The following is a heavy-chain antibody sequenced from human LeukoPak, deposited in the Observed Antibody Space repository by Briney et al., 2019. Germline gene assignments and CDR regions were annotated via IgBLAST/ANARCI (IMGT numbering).Heavy chain of an antibody. V-gene: IGHV1-18*01. Sequence: ASVTVSCKASGYTFTSYGISWVRQAPGQGLEWMGGISSYNGNTNYAQKLQGIVTMTTDTSTSTAYMELRSLRSDDTAVYYCARGTTVVTSNYYYMDVWGKGTTVTVSS. D-gene: IGHD4-23*01. CDR2: ISSYNGNT. J-gene: IGHJ6*03. CDR3: ARGTTVVTSNYYYMDV. CDR1: GYTFTSYG.